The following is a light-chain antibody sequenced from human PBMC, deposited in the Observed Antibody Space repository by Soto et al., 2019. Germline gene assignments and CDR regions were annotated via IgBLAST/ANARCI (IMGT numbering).Light chain of an antibody. CDR1: QSIALS. Sequence: DIQMTQSPSSLSASVGDTVTMTCRASQSIALSVNWYQQKPGKAPKLLIYVAFTLESGVPSRFSGSGSGTEFTLTISSLQPEDFATYYCQQANSFPLFTFGHGTKVDIK. V-gene: IGKV1-39*01. J-gene: IGKJ3*01. CDR3: QQANSFPLFT. CDR2: VAF.